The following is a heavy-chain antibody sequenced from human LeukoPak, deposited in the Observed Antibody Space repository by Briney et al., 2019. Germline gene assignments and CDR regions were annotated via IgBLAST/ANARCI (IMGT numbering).Heavy chain of an antibody. V-gene: IGHV3-48*03. J-gene: IGHJ4*02. CDR3: VREGAYCSGASCYFDY. CDR1: GFTFSSYV. D-gene: IGHD2-15*01. CDR2: ITSSGRTI. Sequence: GGSLRLSCAASGFTFSSYVMSWIRQAPGKGLEWVSYITSSGRTIYYANSVKGRFTISRDNAKNSLYLQMSSLRAEDTAVYYCVREGAYCSGASCYFDYWGQGTLVTVSS.